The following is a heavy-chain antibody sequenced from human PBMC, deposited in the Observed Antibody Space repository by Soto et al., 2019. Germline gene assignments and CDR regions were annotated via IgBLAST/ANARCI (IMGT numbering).Heavy chain of an antibody. V-gene: IGHV3-23*01. J-gene: IGHJ6*03. CDR3: AKHPHCSGGSCYFYYYYMDV. CDR2: ISGSGGST. CDR1: GFTFSSYA. Sequence: VQLLESGGGLVQPGGSLRLSCAASGFTFSSYAMSWVRQAPGKGLEWVSAISGSGGSTYYADSVKGRFTISRDNSKNTLYLQMNSLRAEDTAVYYCAKHPHCSGGSCYFYYYYMDVWGKGTTVTVSS. D-gene: IGHD2-15*01.